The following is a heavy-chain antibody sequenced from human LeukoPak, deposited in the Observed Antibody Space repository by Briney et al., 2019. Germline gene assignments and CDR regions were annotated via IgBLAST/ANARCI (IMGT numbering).Heavy chain of an antibody. V-gene: IGHV2-26*01. CDR1: GFSLSTTRMG. D-gene: IGHD6-13*01. CDR2: IFSNDEK. J-gene: IGHJ4*02. CDR3: TRVVRYTSSWYPNYYFDY. Sequence: SGPVLVHPTATLTLTCTVSGFSLSTTRMGVSWIRQPPAKALEWLAQIFSNDEKPYSTSLKSRLTISKDTSKSQVVLTMTNMDPVDTGTYYCTRVVRYTSSWYPNYYFDYWGQGTLVTVSS.